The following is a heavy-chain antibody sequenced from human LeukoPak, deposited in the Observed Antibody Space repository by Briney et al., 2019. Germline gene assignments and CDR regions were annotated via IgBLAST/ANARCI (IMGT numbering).Heavy chain of an antibody. CDR1: GGSITSSSYY. Sequence: PSETLSLTCTVPGGSITSSSYYWGWIRQPPGKGLQWIGSIYYSGSTYYNPSLKSRVTISVDTSKIQFSLKLSSVTAADTAVYYCARGRRDGYNLEYFDNWGQGTLVTVSS. CDR3: ARGRRDGYNLEYFDN. V-gene: IGHV4-39*01. J-gene: IGHJ4*02. CDR2: IYYSGST. D-gene: IGHD5-24*01.